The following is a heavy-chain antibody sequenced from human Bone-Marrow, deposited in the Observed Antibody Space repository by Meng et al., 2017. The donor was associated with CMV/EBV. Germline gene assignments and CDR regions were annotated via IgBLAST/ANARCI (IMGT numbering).Heavy chain of an antibody. D-gene: IGHD6-19*01. CDR3: ARSGAPWGIAVAGTYWFDP. V-gene: IGHV1-2*02. CDR1: GYTFTGYY. Sequence: ASVKVSCKASGYTFTGYYMHWVRQAPGQGLEWMGWINPNSGVTNYAQKFQGRVTMTRDTSISTAYMELSRLRSDDAAVFYCARSGAPWGIAVAGTYWFDPWGQGTLVTVSS. J-gene: IGHJ5*02. CDR2: INPNSGVT.